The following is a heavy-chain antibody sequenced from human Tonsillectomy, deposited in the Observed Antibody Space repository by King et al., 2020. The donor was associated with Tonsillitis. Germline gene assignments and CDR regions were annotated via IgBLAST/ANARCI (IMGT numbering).Heavy chain of an antibody. CDR1: GYSFTSYW. CDR3: ARQAESILGDAFDI. CDR2: IDPSDSYT. Sequence: VQLVESGAEVKKPGESLRISCKGSGYSFTSYWINWVRQMPGKGLEWMGRIDPSDSYTSYSPSFQGHVTISADKSISTAYLQWSSLKASDTAVYYCARQAESILGDAFDIWGQGTMVTVSS. J-gene: IGHJ3*02. D-gene: IGHD1-26*01. V-gene: IGHV5-10-1*03.